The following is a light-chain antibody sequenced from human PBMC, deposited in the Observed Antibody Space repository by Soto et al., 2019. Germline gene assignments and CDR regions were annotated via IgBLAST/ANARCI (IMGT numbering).Light chain of an antibody. CDR3: QQRSTWPPIT. J-gene: IGKJ5*01. CDR2: DAS. V-gene: IGKV3-11*01. Sequence: IGLTQSPATVSLYTGERATLSCRASQSVSSYLAWYQQKPGQAPRILIYDASNRATGIPARFSGSGSGTAFTPPISSLEPADFAVYYCQQRSTWPPITFGQGTLLEI. CDR1: QSVSSY.